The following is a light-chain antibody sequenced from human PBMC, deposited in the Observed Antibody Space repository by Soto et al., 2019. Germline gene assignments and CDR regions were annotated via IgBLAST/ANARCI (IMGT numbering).Light chain of an antibody. Sequence: EIVLTQSPGTLSLSPGEIATLSGSASQRGCSSYLAWYQHTPGQAPRLLIYGAASRATGIPDRLSGSGSGTDDTLANSRLEPEDFAVYCCQQYGNSQWTCHQG. V-gene: IGKV3-20*01. CDR3: QQYGNSQWT. CDR2: GAA. CDR1: QRGCSSY. J-gene: IGKJ1*01.